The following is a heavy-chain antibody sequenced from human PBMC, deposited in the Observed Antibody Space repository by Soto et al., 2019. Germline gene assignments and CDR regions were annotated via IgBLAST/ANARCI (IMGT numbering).Heavy chain of an antibody. CDR2: IDSSGGYT. D-gene: IGHD2-21*01. V-gene: IGHV3-23*05. J-gene: IGHJ4*02. Sequence: EAQRLESGGGLAQPGGSLRLSCAASGFTFSSYAMNWVRQAPGRGLEWVSSIDSSGGYTYYADSVKGRFTISRDNSKNTLTLQINSLNADDTAVYYCATVDPMDRRYWGQGTLVIVSS. CDR3: ATVDPMDRRY. CDR1: GFTFSSYA.